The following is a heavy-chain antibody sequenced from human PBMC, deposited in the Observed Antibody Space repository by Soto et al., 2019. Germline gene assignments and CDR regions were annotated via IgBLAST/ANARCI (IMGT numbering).Heavy chain of an antibody. D-gene: IGHD1-20*01. CDR1: GGTFSSYT. V-gene: IGHV1-69*02. CDR2: IIPILGIA. Sequence: ASVKVSCKASGGTFSSYTISWVRQAPGQGLEWMGRIIPILGIANYAQKFQGRVTITADKSTSTAYMELSSLRSEDTAVYYCASMYNWNDEGWFDPWGQGTLVTVSS. CDR3: ASMYNWNDEGWFDP. J-gene: IGHJ5*02.